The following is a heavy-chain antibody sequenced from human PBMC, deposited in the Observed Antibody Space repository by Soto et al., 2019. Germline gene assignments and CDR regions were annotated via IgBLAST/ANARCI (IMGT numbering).Heavy chain of an antibody. CDR2: IIPIFGTV. D-gene: IGHD6-13*01. CDR3: ARGIGTAAGTHK. V-gene: IGHV1-69*06. Sequence: SVKVSCKASGGTFSSYAISWVRQAPGQGLEWMGGIIPIFGTVNYAQKFQGRVTITADKSTSTAYMELSSLRSEDTAVYYCARGIGTAAGTHKWGQGTLVPVSS. J-gene: IGHJ4*02. CDR1: GGTFSSYA.